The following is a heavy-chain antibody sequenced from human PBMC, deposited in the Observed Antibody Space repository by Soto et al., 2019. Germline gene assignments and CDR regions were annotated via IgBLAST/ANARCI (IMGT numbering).Heavy chain of an antibody. D-gene: IGHD3-16*01. Sequence: QVQLVQSGAEVKKPGASVKVSCKTSGYTFTNHGITWVRQAPGQGLEWMGWINPYNANVNYAQKLQGRVTMTTDTSTSTAYMDLRSLTSDDTAVYYCARDRVAGIWGDALALWGQGTMVTVSS. CDR2: INPYNANV. CDR3: ARDRVAGIWGDALAL. J-gene: IGHJ3*01. V-gene: IGHV1-18*04. CDR1: GYTFTNHG.